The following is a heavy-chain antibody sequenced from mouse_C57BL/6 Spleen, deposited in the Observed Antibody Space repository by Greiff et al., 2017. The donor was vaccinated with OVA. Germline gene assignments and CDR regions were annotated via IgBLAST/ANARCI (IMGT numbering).Heavy chain of an antibody. CDR2: IYPGDGDT. Sequence: VKLVESGPELVKPGASVKISCKASGYAFSSSWLNWVKQRPGKGLEWIGRIYPGDGDTNYNGKFKGKATLTADKSSSTAYMQLSSLTSEDSAVYFCARGVITTVAPDYWGQGTTLTVSS. CDR1: GYAFSSSW. V-gene: IGHV1-82*01. D-gene: IGHD1-1*01. CDR3: ARGVITTVAPDY. J-gene: IGHJ2*01.